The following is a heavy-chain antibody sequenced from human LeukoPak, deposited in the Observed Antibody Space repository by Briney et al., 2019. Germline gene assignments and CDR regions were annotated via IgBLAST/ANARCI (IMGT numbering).Heavy chain of an antibody. D-gene: IGHD5-24*01. CDR1: GYTFKNYD. V-gene: IGHV1-8*02. CDR2: MKPNSGNT. CDR3: ARATPGGLHGYSFDY. J-gene: IGHJ4*02. Sequence: ASVKVSCKASGYTFKNYDINWVREATGQGLEWMGWMKPNSGNTGFEQKFQDRVSMTRDTSINTDYMELTSLRSGDTAVYYCARATPGGLHGYSFDYWGQGTVDTVYS.